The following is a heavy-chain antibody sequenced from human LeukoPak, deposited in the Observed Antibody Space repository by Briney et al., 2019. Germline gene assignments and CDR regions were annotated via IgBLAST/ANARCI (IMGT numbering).Heavy chain of an antibody. CDR2: FDPEDGET. D-gene: IGHD6-19*01. J-gene: IGHJ4*02. Sequence: ASVKVSCKVSGYTLTELSMHWVRQAPGKGLEWMGGFDPEDGETIYAQKFQGRVTMTEDTSTDTAYMELSSLGSEDTAVYYCATDHIAVAGNTDYWGQGTLVTVSS. V-gene: IGHV1-24*01. CDR3: ATDHIAVAGNTDY. CDR1: GYTLTELS.